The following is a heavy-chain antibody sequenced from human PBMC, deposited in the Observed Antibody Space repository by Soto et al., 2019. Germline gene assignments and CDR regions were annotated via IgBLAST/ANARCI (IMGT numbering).Heavy chain of an antibody. J-gene: IGHJ6*03. CDR3: ARVAGYYYYMDV. Sequence: SETLSLTCTVSGGSISSGGYYWSWIRQHPGKGLEWIGYIYYSGSTYYNPSLKSRVTISVDTSKNQFSLKLSSVTAADTAVYYCARVAGYYYYMDVWGKGTTVTVSS. V-gene: IGHV4-31*03. CDR1: GGSISSGGYY. CDR2: IYYSGST.